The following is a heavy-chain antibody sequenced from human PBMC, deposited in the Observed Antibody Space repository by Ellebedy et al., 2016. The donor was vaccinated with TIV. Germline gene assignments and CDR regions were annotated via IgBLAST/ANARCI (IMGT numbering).Heavy chain of an antibody. CDR1: GYTFTQYA. Sequence: AASAKVSCKASGYTFTQYAIHWLRQARGQGLEWLGWINVADGKTKYLQKVQDRVTLTRDTSANTAYMHLSGLTSEASGIYCCARDAPGYCSGGSCTNSWFDPWGQGTLVTVSS. V-gene: IGHV1-3*01. D-gene: IGHD2-15*01. CDR3: ARDAPGYCSGGSCTNSWFDP. CDR2: INVADGKT. J-gene: IGHJ5*02.